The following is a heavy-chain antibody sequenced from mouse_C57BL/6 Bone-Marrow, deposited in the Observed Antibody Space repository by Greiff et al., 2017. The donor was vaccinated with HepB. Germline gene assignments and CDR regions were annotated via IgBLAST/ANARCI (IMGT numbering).Heavy chain of an antibody. CDR1: GYTFTDYY. J-gene: IGHJ4*01. Sequence: VQLQQSGPELVKPGASVKISCKASGYTFTDYYMNWVKQSHGKSLEWIGDINPNNGGTSYNQKFKGKATLTVDKSSSTAYMELRSLTSEDSAVYYCARGGYYLHYYAMDYWGQGTSVTVSS. CDR2: INPNNGGT. CDR3: ARGGYYLHYYAMDY. D-gene: IGHD2-3*01. V-gene: IGHV1-26*01.